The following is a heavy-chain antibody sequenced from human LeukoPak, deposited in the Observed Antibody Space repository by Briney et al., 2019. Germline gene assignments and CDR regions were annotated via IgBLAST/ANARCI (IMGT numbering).Heavy chain of an antibody. J-gene: IGHJ4*02. CDR2: IYYSGST. D-gene: IGHD5-12*01. V-gene: IGHV4-31*03. CDR1: GGSISSGGYS. CDR3: ASVPTGGYAYFDY. Sequence: TSETLSLTCTVSGGSISSGGYSWSWIRQHPGKGLEWIGYIYYSGSTYYNPSLKSRVTISVDTSKNQFSLKLSSVTAADTAVYYCASVPTGGYAYFDYWGQGTLVTVSS.